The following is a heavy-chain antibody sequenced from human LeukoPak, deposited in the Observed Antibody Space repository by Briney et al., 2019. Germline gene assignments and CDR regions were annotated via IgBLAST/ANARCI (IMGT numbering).Heavy chain of an antibody. Sequence: SQTLSLTCTVSGGSISSGSYYWSWIRQPAGKGLEWIGRIYSSGSTNYNPSLKSRVTMSIDTSKNQFSLKLSSVTAADTAVYYCARVRMTTGYYYMDVWGKGTTVTVSS. CDR1: GGSISSGSYY. CDR3: ARVRMTTGYYYMDV. V-gene: IGHV4-61*02. J-gene: IGHJ6*03. CDR2: IYSSGST. D-gene: IGHD4-11*01.